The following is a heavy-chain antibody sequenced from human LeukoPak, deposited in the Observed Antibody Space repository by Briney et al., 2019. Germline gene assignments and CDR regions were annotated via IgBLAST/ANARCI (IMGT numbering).Heavy chain of an antibody. Sequence: ASVTVSFKSSGYTFTGYYMHWVRQAPGQGLEWMGWINPNSGGTNYAQKLQGRVTMTRDTSISTAYMELSRLRSDDTAVYYCARVSSGWYYYYGMDVWGQGTTVTVSS. CDR2: INPNSGGT. V-gene: IGHV1-2*02. CDR3: ARVSSGWYYYYGMDV. J-gene: IGHJ6*02. CDR1: GYTFTGYY. D-gene: IGHD6-19*01.